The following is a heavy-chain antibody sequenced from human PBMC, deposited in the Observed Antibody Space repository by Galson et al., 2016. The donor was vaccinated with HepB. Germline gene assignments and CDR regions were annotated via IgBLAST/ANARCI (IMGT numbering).Heavy chain of an antibody. CDR3: ARGQWETRPFAS. CDR2: ISHDESHK. Sequence: SLRLSCAASGFSFSNNAMHWVRQAPGKGLEWVAVISHDESHKDYAGPAKGRFTISRDNSKNTLFLQMNSLRVEDTAVYYCARGQWETRPFASWGQGPLVTVSS. D-gene: IGHD1-26*01. J-gene: IGHJ4*02. V-gene: IGHV3-30*03. CDR1: GFSFSNNA.